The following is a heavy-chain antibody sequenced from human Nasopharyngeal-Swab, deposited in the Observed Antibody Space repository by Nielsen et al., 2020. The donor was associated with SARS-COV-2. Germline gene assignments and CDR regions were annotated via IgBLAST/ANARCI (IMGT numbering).Heavy chain of an antibody. D-gene: IGHD6-19*01. CDR3: ARVGIAVAGHGGLYYYYGMDV. J-gene: IGHJ6*02. V-gene: IGHV1-18*04. Sequence: ASVKVSCKASGYTFTSYGISWVRQAPGQGLEWMGWISAYNGNTNYAQKLQGRVTMTTDTSTSTAYMELRSLGSDDTAAYYCARVGIAVAGHGGLYYYYGMDVWGQGTTVTVSS. CDR1: GYTFTSYG. CDR2: ISAYNGNT.